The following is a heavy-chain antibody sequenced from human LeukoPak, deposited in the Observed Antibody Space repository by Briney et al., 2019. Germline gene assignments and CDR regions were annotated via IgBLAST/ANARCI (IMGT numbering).Heavy chain of an antibody. CDR3: ARGSLLWFGELLLFDY. J-gene: IGHJ4*02. CDR1: GYTFTSYG. D-gene: IGHD3-10*01. CDR2: ISAYNGNT. V-gene: IGHV1-18*01. Sequence: ASVKVSCKASGYTFTSYGISWVRQAPGQGLEWMGWISAYNGNTNYAQKLQGRVTMTTDTSTSTAYMELRSLGSDDTAVYYCARGSLLWFGELLLFDYWGQGTLVTVSS.